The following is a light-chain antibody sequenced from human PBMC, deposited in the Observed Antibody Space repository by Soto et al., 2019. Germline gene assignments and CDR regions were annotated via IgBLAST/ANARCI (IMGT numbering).Light chain of an antibody. J-gene: IGLJ3*02. Sequence: QLVLTQSPSASASVGASVKLTCTLSSGHSNYAIAWHQQQPEKGPRYLMKVNSDGSHSKGDGIPDRFSGSSSGAERYLTISRLQSEDEADYYCQTWGTGIWVFGGGTKVTVL. CDR2: VNSDGSH. CDR3: QTWGTGIWV. V-gene: IGLV4-69*01. CDR1: SGHSNYA.